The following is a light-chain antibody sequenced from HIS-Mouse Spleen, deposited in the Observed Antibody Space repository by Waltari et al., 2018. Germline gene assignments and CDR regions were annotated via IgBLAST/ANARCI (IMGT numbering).Light chain of an antibody. CDR2: GAS. CDR1: QSVSSSY. V-gene: IGKV3-20*01. J-gene: IGKJ1*01. CDR3: QQYGSSPGT. Sequence: EIVLTQSPGTLSLSPGDRATLSCRASQSVSSSYLAWYQQKPGQAPRLLIYGASSRATGIPDRFSGSGSGTDFTLTISRLEPEDFAVYYCQQYGSSPGTFGQGTKVEIK.